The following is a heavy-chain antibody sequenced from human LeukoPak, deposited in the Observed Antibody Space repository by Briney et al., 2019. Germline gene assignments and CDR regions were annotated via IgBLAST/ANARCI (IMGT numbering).Heavy chain of an antibody. D-gene: IGHD3-22*01. CDR2: ISGSGGST. Sequence: PGGSLRLSCAASGFTFSSYAMSWVRQAPGKGLEWVSAISGSGGSTYYADSVKGRFTISRDNSKNTLYLQMYSLRAEDTAVYYCAKGTYYYDSSAVPLWGQGTLVTVSS. CDR1: GFTFSSYA. J-gene: IGHJ4*02. V-gene: IGHV3-23*01. CDR3: AKGTYYYDSSAVPL.